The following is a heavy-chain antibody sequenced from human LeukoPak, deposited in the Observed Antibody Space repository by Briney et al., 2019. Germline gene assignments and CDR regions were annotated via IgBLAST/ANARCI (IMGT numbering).Heavy chain of an antibody. CDR3: ARDSPDYGGKLVGDYYYYMDV. CDR2: INPSGGST. Sequence: ASVNVSCKASGYIFTSNDINWVRQAAGQGLEGMGIINPSGGSTSYAQKFQGRVTMTRDTSTSTVYMELSSLRSEDTAVYYCARDSPDYGGKLVGDYYYYMDVWGKGTTVTVSS. D-gene: IGHD4-23*01. V-gene: IGHV1-46*01. CDR1: GYIFTSND. J-gene: IGHJ6*03.